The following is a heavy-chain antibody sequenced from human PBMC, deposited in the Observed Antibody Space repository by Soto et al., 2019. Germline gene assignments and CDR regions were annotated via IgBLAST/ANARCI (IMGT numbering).Heavy chain of an antibody. J-gene: IGHJ4*02. CDR2: ISGDGRST. V-gene: IGHV3-74*01. CDR1: GFTFSNYP. D-gene: IGHD2-8*01. Sequence: GGSLRLSCAASGFTFSNYPMYWVRQTPGKGLVWVSRISGDGRSTIYADSVKGRFTISRDNARNTLYLQMNTLRAEDTAVYYCGRVGNGEGYYWGQGTLVTVSS. CDR3: GRVGNGEGYY.